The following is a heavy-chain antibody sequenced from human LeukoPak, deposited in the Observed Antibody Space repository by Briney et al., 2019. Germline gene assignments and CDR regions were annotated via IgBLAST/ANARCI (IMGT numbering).Heavy chain of an antibody. D-gene: IGHD6-19*01. V-gene: IGHV3-23*01. CDR1: GFTFSNYG. CDR2: ISGSGDNT. Sequence: AGGSLRLSCAVSGFTFSNYGMNWVRQAPGKGLEWVSAISGSGDNTYYADSVKGRFIISRDNSKNTLYLQMNSLRAGDTAVYFCAKEASGWSYGDYWGQGTLVMVSS. J-gene: IGHJ4*02. CDR3: AKEASGWSYGDY.